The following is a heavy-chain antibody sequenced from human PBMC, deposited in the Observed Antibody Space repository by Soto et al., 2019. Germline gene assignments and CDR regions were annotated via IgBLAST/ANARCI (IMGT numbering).Heavy chain of an antibody. CDR3: ARAAYYYHRRGSSFDY. Sequence: SVKVSCKASGGTFSSYTINWVRQAPGQGLKWMGRIIPILDIRNYAQKFQGRVTITADKSTSTAYMELSSLRSEDTAVYYCARAAYYYHRRGSSFDYWGQGTPVTVSS. CDR1: GGTFSSYT. J-gene: IGHJ4*02. V-gene: IGHV1-69*02. D-gene: IGHD3-22*01. CDR2: IIPILDIR.